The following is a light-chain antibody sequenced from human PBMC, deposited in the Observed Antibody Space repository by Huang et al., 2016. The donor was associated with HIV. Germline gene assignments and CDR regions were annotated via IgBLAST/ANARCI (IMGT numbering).Light chain of an antibody. Sequence: EIVLTQSPATLSLSPGDGATLSCRASQSVSTYLAWYQQKPGQAPSRLIYDASNRATGIPARFSGSGSGTDFTLTISSLEPDDFALYYCQQRSNWPPLTFGGGTKVEIK. CDR1: QSVSTY. CDR2: DAS. V-gene: IGKV3-11*01. CDR3: QQRSNWPPLT. J-gene: IGKJ4*01.